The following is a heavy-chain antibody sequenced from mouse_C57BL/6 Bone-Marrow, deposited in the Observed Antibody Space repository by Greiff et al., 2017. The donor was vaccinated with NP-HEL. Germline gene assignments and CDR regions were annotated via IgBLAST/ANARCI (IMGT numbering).Heavy chain of an antibody. V-gene: IGHV5-2*03. D-gene: IGHD2-2*01. CDR3: ARGGLRRGFAY. CDR2: INSDGGST. CDR1: EYEFPSHD. Sequence: EVKVEESGGGLVQPGESLKLSCESNEYEFPSHDMSWVRKTPEKRLELVAAINSDGGSTYYPDTMERRFIISRDNTKKTLYLQMSSLRSEDTALYYCARGGLRRGFAYWGQGTLVTVSA. J-gene: IGHJ3*01.